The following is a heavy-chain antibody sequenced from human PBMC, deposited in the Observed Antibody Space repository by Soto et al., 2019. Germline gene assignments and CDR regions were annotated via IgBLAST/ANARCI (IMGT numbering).Heavy chain of an antibody. CDR2: INGYNGNT. Sequence: QVQLVQSGAEVKKPGASVKVSCKASGYTFTSYGISWGRQAPGQGLEWMGWINGYNGNTNHAQKLQGRVTMSTDTSTSTAYMELRSLRSDDAAVYYCARMGDVPYYYYGMDVWGPGTTVTVSS. J-gene: IGHJ6*02. D-gene: IGHD3-16*01. V-gene: IGHV1-18*01. CDR3: ARMGDVPYYYYGMDV. CDR1: GYTFTSYG.